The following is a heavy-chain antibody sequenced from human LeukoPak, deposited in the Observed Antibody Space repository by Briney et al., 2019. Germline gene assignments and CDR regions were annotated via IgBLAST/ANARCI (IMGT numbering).Heavy chain of an antibody. CDR2: IRSSSSYI. V-gene: IGHV3-21*01. CDR3: ARPGIAVAGEFFDY. D-gene: IGHD6-19*01. Sequence: GGSLRLSCAASGFTFSSYSMNWVRQAPGKGLEWVSFIRSSSSYIYYADSVKGRFTISRDNAKNSLYLQMNSLRAEDTAVYYCARPGIAVAGEFFDYWGQGTLVTVS. J-gene: IGHJ4*02. CDR1: GFTFSSYS.